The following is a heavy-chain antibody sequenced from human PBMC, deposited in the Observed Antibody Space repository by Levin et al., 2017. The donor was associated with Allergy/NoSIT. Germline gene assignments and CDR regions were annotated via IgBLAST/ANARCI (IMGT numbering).Heavy chain of an antibody. V-gene: IGHV3-48*01. D-gene: IGHD3-22*01. CDR3: AREGSYYYDSSGYYYYDY. Sequence: GESLKISCAASGFTFSSYSMNWVRQAPGKGLEWVSYISSSSSTIYYADSVKGRFTISRDNAKNSLYLQMNSLRAEDTAVYYCAREGSYYYDSSGYYYYDYWGQGTLVTVSS. J-gene: IGHJ4*02. CDR2: ISSSSSTI. CDR1: GFTFSSYS.